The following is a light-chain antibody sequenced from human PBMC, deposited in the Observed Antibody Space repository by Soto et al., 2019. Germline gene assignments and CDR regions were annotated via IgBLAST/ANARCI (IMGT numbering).Light chain of an antibody. V-gene: IGKV1-39*01. CDR1: RSISRY. CDR3: QHQWT. CDR2: AAS. Sequence: DIQMTQSPSSLSASVGDRVTITCRASRSISRYLSWYQQRPGKAPKLLIYAASSLHGGVPSRFSGSGSGTDFTLTISSLQPEDFATYYCQHQWTFGQGTKVDFK. J-gene: IGKJ1*01.